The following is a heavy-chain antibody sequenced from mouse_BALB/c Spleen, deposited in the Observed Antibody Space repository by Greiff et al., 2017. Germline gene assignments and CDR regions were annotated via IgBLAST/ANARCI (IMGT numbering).Heavy chain of an antibody. CDR3: ARRLLHYYAMDY. CDR2: IDPENGNT. D-gene: IGHD3-2*02. CDR1: GFNIKDYY. Sequence: VQLQQSGAELVRPGALVKLSCKASGFNIKDYYMHWVKQRPEQGLEWIGWIDPENGNTIYDPKFQGKASITADTSSNTAYLQLSSLTSEDTAVYYCARRLLHYYAMDYWGQGTSVTVSS. J-gene: IGHJ4*01. V-gene: IGHV14-1*02.